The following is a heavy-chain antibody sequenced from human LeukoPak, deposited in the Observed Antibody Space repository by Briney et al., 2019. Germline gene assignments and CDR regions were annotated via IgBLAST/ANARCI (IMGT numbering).Heavy chain of an antibody. CDR3: ARLGLTTSTAGMDV. CDR2: ISSSSSYI. D-gene: IGHD4-11*01. Sequence: PGGSLRLSCVASGFTFSSYSMNWVRQAPGKGLEWVSSISSSSSYIYYADSVKGRFTISRDNAKNSLYLQMNSLRAEDTAVYYCARLGLTTSTAGMDVWGQGTTVTVSS. J-gene: IGHJ6*02. V-gene: IGHV3-21*01. CDR1: GFTFSSYS.